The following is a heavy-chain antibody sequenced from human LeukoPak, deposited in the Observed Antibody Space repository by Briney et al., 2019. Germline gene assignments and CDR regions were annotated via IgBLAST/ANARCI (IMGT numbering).Heavy chain of an antibody. CDR2: INPNSGGT. J-gene: IGHJ6*02. CDR3: ARDERWLVCTSGPFYGFDV. Sequence: ASVKASSTHSRDTSLGFNKQRGPQAPGQGLEWMGWINPNSGGTNYAQKLQGRVTMTTDTPTRTAYMELRRLRFYDTHVYYCARDERWLVCTSGPFYGFDVWGQGTTVTVSS. D-gene: IGHD6-19*01. CDR1: RDTSLGFN. V-gene: IGHV1-2*02.